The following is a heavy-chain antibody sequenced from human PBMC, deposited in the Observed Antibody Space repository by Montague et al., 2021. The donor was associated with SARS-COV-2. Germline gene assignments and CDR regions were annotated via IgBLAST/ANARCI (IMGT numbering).Heavy chain of an antibody. D-gene: IGHD6-13*01. CDR1: GGSFSGYY. Sequence: SETLSLTCAVYGGSFSGYYWSRIRKPQGKGMERNGEINHSGSTNYNPYLKSRVTISVDTSKNQFSLTLSSVTAADTAVYYCERGDVGAAAGVLIPHYYYYMDVWGKGTTVTVSS. V-gene: IGHV4-34*01. CDR3: ERGDVGAAAGVLIPHYYYYMDV. J-gene: IGHJ6*03. CDR2: INHSGST.